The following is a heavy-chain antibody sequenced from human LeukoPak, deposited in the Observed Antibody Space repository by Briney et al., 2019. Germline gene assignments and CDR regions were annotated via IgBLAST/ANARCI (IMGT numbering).Heavy chain of an antibody. CDR2: IIPILGIA. J-gene: IGHJ4*02. D-gene: IGHD5-24*01. CDR3: ARNPVEMATIHFDY. CDR1: GGTFSSYA. V-gene: IGHV1-69*04. Sequence: GASVEVSCKASGGTFSSYAISWVRQAPGQGLEWMGRIIPILGIANYAQKFQGRVTITADKSTSTAYMELSSLRSEDTAVYYCARNPVEMATIHFDYWGQGTLVTVSS.